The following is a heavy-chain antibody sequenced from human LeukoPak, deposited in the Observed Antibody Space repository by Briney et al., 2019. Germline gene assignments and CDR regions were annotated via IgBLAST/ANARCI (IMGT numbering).Heavy chain of an antibody. CDR2: VSAFNGVT. J-gene: IGHJ4*02. CDR3: AREERGYSGDY. Sequence: ASVKVSCKASGYTFTSYYMHWVRQAPGQGLEWMGWVSAFNGVTNYAQSLRDRITMTTDTSTSTAYMELRSLSSDDTAMYYCAREERGYSGDYWGQGTMVTVSS. D-gene: IGHD5-18*01. CDR1: GYTFTSYY. V-gene: IGHV1-18*04.